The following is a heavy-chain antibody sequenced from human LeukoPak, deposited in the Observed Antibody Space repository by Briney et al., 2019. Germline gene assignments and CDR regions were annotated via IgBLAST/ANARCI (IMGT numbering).Heavy chain of an antibody. Sequence: GRSLRLSCAASGFTFSSYAMHWVRQAPGKGLEWVAVISYEGSNKYYADSVKGRFTISRDNSKNTLYLQMNSLRAEDTAVYYCAGLDTAMDYWGQGTLVTVSS. D-gene: IGHD5-18*01. CDR1: GFTFSSYA. J-gene: IGHJ4*02. V-gene: IGHV3-30*04. CDR2: ISYEGSNK. CDR3: AGLDTAMDY.